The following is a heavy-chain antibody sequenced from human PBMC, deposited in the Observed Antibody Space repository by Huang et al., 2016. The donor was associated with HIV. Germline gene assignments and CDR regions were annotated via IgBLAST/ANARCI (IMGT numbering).Heavy chain of an antibody. D-gene: IGHD2-21*01. Sequence: EVQLLESGGGLVEPGRSLRLSCAASGFSFSTYAMSWVRQVPGKGLEWVASIRGSGSNTYYADSVKGRFTISRDNSKNTLYLQIHSLTAEDTAMYYCATDPDRNYGTDWDEGYWGQGTLVTVSS. CDR2: IRGSGSNT. CDR3: ATDPDRNYGTDWDEGY. J-gene: IGHJ4*02. V-gene: IGHV3-23*01. CDR1: GFSFSTYA.